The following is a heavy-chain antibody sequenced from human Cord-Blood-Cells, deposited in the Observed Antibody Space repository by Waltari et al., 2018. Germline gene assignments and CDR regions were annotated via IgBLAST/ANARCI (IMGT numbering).Heavy chain of an antibody. Sequence: QVQLQESGPGLVKPSQTLSLTCTVSGGSISSGDYYWSWIRQPPGKGLEWIGYIYYSGSTYYNPSLKSRVTISVDTSKNQFSLKLSSVTAADTAVYYCARSPVFDSSGYYRNTLFDYWGQGTLVTVSS. D-gene: IGHD3-22*01. CDR1: GGSISSGDYY. V-gene: IGHV4-30-4*08. J-gene: IGHJ4*02. CDR3: ARSPVFDSSGYYRNTLFDY. CDR2: IYYSGST.